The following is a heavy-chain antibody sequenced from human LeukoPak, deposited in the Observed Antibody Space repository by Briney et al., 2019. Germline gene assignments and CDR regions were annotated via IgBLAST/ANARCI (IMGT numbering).Heavy chain of an antibody. CDR3: ARPRWLQFGPHDS. CDR1: GFTLSTFW. Sequence: GGSLRLSCEASGFTLSTFWMSWVRQAPGKGLEWVANIKQDGSEKHYVDSVKGRFTISRDNAKNSLYLQMNSLRAEDTAAYYCARPRWLQFGPHDSWGQGSLVTVSS. J-gene: IGHJ4*02. D-gene: IGHD4-4*01. V-gene: IGHV3-7*01. CDR2: IKQDGSEK.